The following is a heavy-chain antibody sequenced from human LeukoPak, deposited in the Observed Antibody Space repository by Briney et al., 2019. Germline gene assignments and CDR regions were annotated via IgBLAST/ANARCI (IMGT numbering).Heavy chain of an antibody. CDR2: IHHSGTT. J-gene: IGHJ4*02. V-gene: IGHV4-4*02. CDR1: GGSVSTTNW. D-gene: IGHD3-3*01. Sequence: SGTLSLTCAVSGGSVSTTNWWSWVRQSPGKGLEWIGEIHHSGTTNYNPSLKSRITVSVDKSKNQFSLKLNSGTAADTAVYYCARIFGGFDWGQGTLITVSS. CDR3: ARIFGGFD.